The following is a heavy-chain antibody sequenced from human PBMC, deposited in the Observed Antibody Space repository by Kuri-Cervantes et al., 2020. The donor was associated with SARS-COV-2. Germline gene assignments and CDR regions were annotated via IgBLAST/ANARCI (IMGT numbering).Heavy chain of an antibody. CDR2: IDWDDDK. CDR3: VRIRAATVIADY. V-gene: IGHV2-70*11. Sequence: SGPTLVKPTQPLTLTCTFSGFPLTTSGMCVAWIRQPPGKALEWLARIDWDDDKYYKTSLNTRLSISKDTSKDQVVLTMTNMDPVDTATYYCVRIRAATVIADYWGQGTLVTVSS. D-gene: IGHD4-11*01. CDR1: GFPLTTSGMC. J-gene: IGHJ4*02.